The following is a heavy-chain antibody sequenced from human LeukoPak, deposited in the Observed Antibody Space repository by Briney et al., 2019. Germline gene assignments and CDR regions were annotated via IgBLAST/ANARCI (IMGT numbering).Heavy chain of an antibody. V-gene: IGHV3-21*01. J-gene: IGHJ4*02. D-gene: IGHD3-3*01. CDR3: ARVEGGGVVPRGRFDY. Sequence: GGSLRLSCAASGFTFSSYSMNWVRQAPGKGLEWVSSISSSSSYIYYADSVKGRFTISRDNAKNSLYLQMNSLRAEDTAVYYCARVEGGGVVPRGRFDYWGQGTLVTVSS. CDR1: GFTFSSYS. CDR2: ISSSSSYI.